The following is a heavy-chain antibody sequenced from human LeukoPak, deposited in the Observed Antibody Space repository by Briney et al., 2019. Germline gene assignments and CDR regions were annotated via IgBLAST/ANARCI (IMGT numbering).Heavy chain of an antibody. V-gene: IGHV1-69*04. CDR2: IIPIFGIA. CDR3: ATPGLDYDFWSGSFQGDY. Sequence: GASEKVSCKASGGTFSSYAISWVRQAPGQGLEWMGRIIPIFGIANYAQKFQGRVTITADKSTSTAYMELSSLRSEDTAVYYCATPGLDYDFWSGSFQGDYWGQGTLVTVSS. J-gene: IGHJ4*02. CDR1: GGTFSSYA. D-gene: IGHD3-3*01.